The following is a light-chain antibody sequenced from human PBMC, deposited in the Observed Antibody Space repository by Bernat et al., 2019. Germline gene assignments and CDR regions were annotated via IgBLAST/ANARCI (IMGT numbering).Light chain of an antibody. CDR2: GAS. CDR3: QQYGSSPYS. CDR1: QSVSSSY. V-gene: IGKV3-20*01. J-gene: IGKJ2*01. Sequence: EIVLTQSPGTLSLSPGERATLSCRASQSVSSSYLAWYQQKPGQAPRLLIYGASIRATGIPDRFSGSGSGTDFTLTISRLGPEDFAVYYCQQYGSSPYSFGQETKLEIK.